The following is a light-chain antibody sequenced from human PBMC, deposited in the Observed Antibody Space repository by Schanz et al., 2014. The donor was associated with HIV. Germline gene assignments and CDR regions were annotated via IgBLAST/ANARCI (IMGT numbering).Light chain of an antibody. CDR2: DVS. CDR3: CSYAGSYTYV. J-gene: IGLJ1*01. V-gene: IGLV2-11*01. Sequence: QSALTQPASVSGSPGQSITISCTGTSSDVGGYNYVSWYQQHPGKAPQLMIYDVSHRPSGVPDRFSGSKSGNTASLTISGLQAEDEADYYCCSYAGSYTYVFGIGTKLTVL. CDR1: SSDVGGYNY.